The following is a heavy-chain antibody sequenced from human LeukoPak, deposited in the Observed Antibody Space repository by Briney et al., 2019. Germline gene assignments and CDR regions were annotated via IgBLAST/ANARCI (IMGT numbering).Heavy chain of an antibody. CDR2: LYSGGNT. D-gene: IGHD6-19*01. V-gene: IGHV3-53*01. CDR3: ASTDSSGWLSYFDY. CDR1: GFIVSSNF. Sequence: PGGSLRLSCVASGFIVSSNFMSWVRQAPGKGLEWVSLLYSGGNTFYADSVKGRFTISRDNSKNTLYLQMNSLRAEDTAVYYCASTDSSGWLSYFDYWGQGTLVTVSS. J-gene: IGHJ4*02.